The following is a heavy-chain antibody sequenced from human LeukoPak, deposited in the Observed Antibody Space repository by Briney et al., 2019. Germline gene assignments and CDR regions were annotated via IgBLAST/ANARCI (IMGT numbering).Heavy chain of an antibody. D-gene: IGHD2-15*01. Sequence: GGSLRLSCAASGFTFSSSAMSWVRQAPGKGLEWVSAISNNGGYTYYADSVQGRFAISRDNSKSTLCLQMNSLRAEDTAVHYCAKQLGYCSDGSCYFPYWGQGTLVTVSS. CDR3: AKQLGYCSDGSCYFPY. CDR1: GFTFSSSA. V-gene: IGHV3-23*01. J-gene: IGHJ4*02. CDR2: ISNNGGYT.